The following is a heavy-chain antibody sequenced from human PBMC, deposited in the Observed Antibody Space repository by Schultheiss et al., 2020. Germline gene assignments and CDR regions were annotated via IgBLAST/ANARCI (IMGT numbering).Heavy chain of an antibody. Sequence: SETLSLTCTVSGGSISSSSYYWGWIRQPPGKGLEWIGYIYYSGSTNYNPSLKSRVTISVDTSKNQFSLKLSSVTAADTAVYYCAKGRGVVVTDMDSIDYWGQGTLVTVSS. CDR3: AKGRGVVVTDMDSIDY. CDR2: IYYSGST. CDR1: GGSISSSSYY. J-gene: IGHJ4*02. V-gene: IGHV4-61*05. D-gene: IGHD2-21*02.